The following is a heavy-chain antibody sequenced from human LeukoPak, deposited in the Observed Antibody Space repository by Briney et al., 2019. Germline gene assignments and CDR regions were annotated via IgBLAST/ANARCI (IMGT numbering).Heavy chain of an antibody. D-gene: IGHD6-13*01. Sequence: GGSLRLSCAASGFTFSSYAMHWVRQAPGKGLEWAAVISYDGSNKYYADSVKGRFTISRDNSKNTLYLQMNSLRAEDTAVYYCARASLGIADAFDIWGQGIMVTVSS. V-gene: IGHV3-30-3*01. CDR1: GFTFSSYA. CDR2: ISYDGSNK. J-gene: IGHJ3*02. CDR3: ARASLGIADAFDI.